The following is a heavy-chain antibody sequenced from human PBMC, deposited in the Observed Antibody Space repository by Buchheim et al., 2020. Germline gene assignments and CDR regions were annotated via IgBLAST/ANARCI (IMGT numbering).Heavy chain of an antibody. V-gene: IGHV3-48*03. CDR1: GFTFSSYE. Sequence: EVQLVESGGGLVQPGGSLRLSCAASGFTFSSYEMNWVRQAPGKGREWVSYISSSGSTIYYADSVKGRFTISRDNAKNSLYLQMNSLRAEDTAVYYCASSSWQTGRYYGMDVWGQGTT. CDR3: ASSSWQTGRYYGMDV. CDR2: ISSSGSTI. J-gene: IGHJ6*02. D-gene: IGHD6-13*01.